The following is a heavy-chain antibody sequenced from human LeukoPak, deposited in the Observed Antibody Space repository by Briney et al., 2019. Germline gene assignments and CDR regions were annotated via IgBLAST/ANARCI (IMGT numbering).Heavy chain of an antibody. D-gene: IGHD3-9*01. CDR3: ARDDILAGYRDY. CDR2: IYSGGST. CDR1: GFTDSRSY. J-gene: IGHJ4*02. Sequence: GGSLRLSCAASGFTDSRSYMRWARQAPGKGLEWVSVIYSGGSTYYADSVKGRFAISRDNSKNTLYLQMNSLRAEDTAVYYCARDDILAGYRDYWGQGTLVTVSS. V-gene: IGHV3-53*01.